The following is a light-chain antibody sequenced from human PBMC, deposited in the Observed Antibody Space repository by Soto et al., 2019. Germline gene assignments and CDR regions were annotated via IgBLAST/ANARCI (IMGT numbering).Light chain of an antibody. J-gene: IGKJ1*01. CDR3: QQYATSPGT. CDR2: GAS. V-gene: IGKV3-20*01. Sequence: EIVLTQSPDTLSLSPGERATLSCRASQSISSTQLVWYQQRPGQAPSLLIFGASSRATGIPDRFSGSGSGTEVTLTISGLEPEDFAVYYCQQYATSPGTFGQGTKVAIK. CDR1: QSISSTQ.